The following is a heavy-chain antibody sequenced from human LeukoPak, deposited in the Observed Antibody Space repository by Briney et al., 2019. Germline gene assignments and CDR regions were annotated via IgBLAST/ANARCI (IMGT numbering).Heavy chain of an antibody. J-gene: IGHJ6*03. CDR1: GGTFSSYA. Sequence: SVKVSCKASGGTFSSYAISWVRQAPGQGLEWMGGIIPIFGTANYAQKFQGRVTITADESTSTAYMELSSLRSEDTAVYYCARASGAHYDFWSGSYYMDVWGKGTTVTVSS. CDR2: IIPIFGTA. D-gene: IGHD3-3*01. CDR3: ARASGAHYDFWSGSYYMDV. V-gene: IGHV1-69*01.